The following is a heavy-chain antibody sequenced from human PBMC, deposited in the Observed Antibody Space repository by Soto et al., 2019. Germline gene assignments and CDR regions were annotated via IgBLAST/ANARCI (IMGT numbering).Heavy chain of an antibody. Sequence: SDTLSLTGAVFGGSVSGYYCIWVRHPPGKGLEWIVEINHSGSTNYKPSLKSRVTISVDTSKNQFSLKLSSVTAADTAVYYCARAFRGVSVPKKTYGMDAWGQGTTVTVS. D-gene: IGHD3-16*01. CDR1: GGSVSGYY. CDR3: ARAFRGVSVPKKTYGMDA. CDR2: INHSGST. J-gene: IGHJ6*02. V-gene: IGHV4-34*01.